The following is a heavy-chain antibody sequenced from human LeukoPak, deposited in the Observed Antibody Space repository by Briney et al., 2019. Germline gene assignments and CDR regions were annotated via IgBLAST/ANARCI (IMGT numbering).Heavy chain of an antibody. D-gene: IGHD6-13*01. Sequence: SVKVSCKASGGTFSSYAISWVRQAPGQGLEWMGGIIPIFGTANYAQKFQGRVTITADESTSTAYMELSSLRSEDTAVYYCAKARYSSSWYPLPRFDYWGQGTLVTVSS. V-gene: IGHV1-69*13. CDR3: AKARYSSSWYPLPRFDY. J-gene: IGHJ4*02. CDR1: GGTFSSYA. CDR2: IIPIFGTA.